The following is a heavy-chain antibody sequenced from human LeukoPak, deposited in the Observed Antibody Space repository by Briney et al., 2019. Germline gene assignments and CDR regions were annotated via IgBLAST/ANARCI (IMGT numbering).Heavy chain of an antibody. D-gene: IGHD3-10*01. Sequence: ETLSLTCAVYGGSLSGYYWSWIRQPPGKGLEWIGEINHSGSTNYNPSLKSRVTISVDTSKNQFSLKLSSVTAADTAVYYCARGFPGYYGSGSYYPFDYWGQGTLVTVSS. CDR3: ARGFPGYYGSGSYYPFDY. J-gene: IGHJ4*02. CDR2: INHSGST. V-gene: IGHV4-34*01. CDR1: GGSLSGYY.